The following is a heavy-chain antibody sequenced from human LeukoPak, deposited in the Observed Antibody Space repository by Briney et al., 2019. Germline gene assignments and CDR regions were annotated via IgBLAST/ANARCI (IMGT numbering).Heavy chain of an antibody. CDR3: ASSVEDAFDI. CDR2: IYYSGST. D-gene: IGHD5/OR15-5a*01. Sequence: SETLSLTCTVSGGSISSYYWSWIRQPPGKGLKWTGYIYYSGSTNYNPSLKSRVTISVDTSKNQFSLKLSSVTAADTAVYYCASSVEDAFDIWGQGTMVTVSS. J-gene: IGHJ3*02. V-gene: IGHV4-59*08. CDR1: GGSISSYY.